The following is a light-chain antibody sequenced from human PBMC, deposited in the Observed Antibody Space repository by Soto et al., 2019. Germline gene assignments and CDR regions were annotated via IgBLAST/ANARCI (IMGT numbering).Light chain of an antibody. Sequence: EIVLTQSPGTLSLSPGERATLSCRASQSVISSYFAWYQQKPGQAPRLLIYGASRRATGIPDRFSGSGSGTDFTLIISRLGPEDFAVYYCQEYGSSGFGQGTKLEIK. V-gene: IGKV3-20*01. CDR3: QEYGSSG. CDR1: QSVISSY. CDR2: GAS. J-gene: IGKJ2*03.